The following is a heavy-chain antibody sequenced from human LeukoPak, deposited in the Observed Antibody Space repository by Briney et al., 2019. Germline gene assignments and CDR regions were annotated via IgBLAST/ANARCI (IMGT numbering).Heavy chain of an antibody. CDR1: GFTFSNYA. J-gene: IGHJ6*03. CDR3: AKVGSSSYYYYYMDV. Sequence: GGSLRLSCAASGFTFSNYAMSWVRQAPGKGLEWVSAISGSGGSTYSADSVKGRFTISRDNSKNTLYLQMNRLRAEDTAVYYCAKVGSSSYYYYYMDVWGKGTTVTVSS. D-gene: IGHD6-6*01. CDR2: ISGSGGST. V-gene: IGHV3-23*01.